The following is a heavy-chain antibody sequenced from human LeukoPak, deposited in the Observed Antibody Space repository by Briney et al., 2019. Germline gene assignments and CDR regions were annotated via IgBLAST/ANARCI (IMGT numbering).Heavy chain of an antibody. V-gene: IGHV3-23*01. Sequence: PGGSLRLSCAASGFTFSSYAMSWVRQAPGKGLEWVSAISGSGGSTYCADSVKGRFTISRDNSKNTLYLQMNSLRADDTAVYYCATGERRWWSAPWGQEPWSPSPQ. CDR3: ATGERRWWSAP. D-gene: IGHD2-15*01. CDR1: GFTFSSYA. J-gene: IGHJ5*02. CDR2: ISGSGGST.